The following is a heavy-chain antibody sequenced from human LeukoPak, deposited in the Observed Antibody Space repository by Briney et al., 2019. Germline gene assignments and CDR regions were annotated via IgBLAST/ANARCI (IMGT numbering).Heavy chain of an antibody. CDR3: ARSSSGWSDAFDI. D-gene: IGHD6-19*01. Sequence: VGGGRVLGLEWMGWINPNSGGTNYAQKFQGRVTMTRDTSISTAYMELSRLRSDDTAVYYCARSSSGWSDAFDIWGQGTMVTVSS. V-gene: IGHV1-2*02. CDR2: INPNSGGT. J-gene: IGHJ3*02.